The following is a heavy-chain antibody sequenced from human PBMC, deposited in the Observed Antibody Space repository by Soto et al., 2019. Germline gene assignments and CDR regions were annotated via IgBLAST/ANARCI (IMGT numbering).Heavy chain of an antibody. CDR3: ARRDLWSGYDPSDAFDI. D-gene: IGHD3-3*01. CDR2: INHSGST. V-gene: IGHV4-34*01. Sequence: PSETLSLTCAVYGGSFSGYYWSWIRQPPGKGLEWIGEINHSGSTNYNPSLKSRVTISVDTSKNQFSLKLSSVTAADTAVYYCARRDLWSGYDPSDAFDIWGQGTMVTVSS. CDR1: GGSFSGYY. J-gene: IGHJ3*02.